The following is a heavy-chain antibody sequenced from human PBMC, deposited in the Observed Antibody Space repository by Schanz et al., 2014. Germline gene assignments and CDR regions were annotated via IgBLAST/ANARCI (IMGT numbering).Heavy chain of an antibody. V-gene: IGHV3-23*04. Sequence: EVHLVESGGGLVQPGGSLRLSCAASGFTFSSYAMSWVRQAPGKGLEWVSAISGGGGTTYYADSVKGRFTISRDNSKNTLYLQMNSLRAEDTAVYYCAKDRSWGYDSSGYFDYWGQGTLVTVSS. CDR1: GFTFSSYA. D-gene: IGHD3-22*01. CDR3: AKDRSWGYDSSGYFDY. CDR2: ISGGGGTT. J-gene: IGHJ4*02.